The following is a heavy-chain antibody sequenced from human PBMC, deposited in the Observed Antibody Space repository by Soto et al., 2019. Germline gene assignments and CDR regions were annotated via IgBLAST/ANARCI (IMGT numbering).Heavy chain of an antibody. V-gene: IGHV4-31*03. CDR2: IYNTGST. CDR3: ARARRFTSSWFWFDP. Sequence: SETLSLTCTVSVGSVSSGDYYWSWIRQHPGKGLEWIGYIYNTGSTDYNASLKSRLTLSIDTSKNQFSLKLTSVTAADEAVYFCARARRFTSSWFWFDPWGQGTLVTVSS. CDR1: VGSVSSGDYY. J-gene: IGHJ5*02. D-gene: IGHD6-13*01.